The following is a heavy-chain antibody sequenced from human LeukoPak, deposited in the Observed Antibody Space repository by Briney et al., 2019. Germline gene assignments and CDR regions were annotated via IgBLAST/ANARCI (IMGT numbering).Heavy chain of an antibody. J-gene: IGHJ4*02. D-gene: IGHD5-12*01. CDR3: ARLVGKRYSAYDLVY. CDR1: GFTFSSYW. CDR2: IKQDGSEK. Sequence: GGSLRLSCAASGFTFSSYWMSWVRQAPGKGLEWVANIKQDGSEKYYVDSVKGRFTISRDNAKNSLYLQMNSLRAEDTAVYYCARLVGKRYSAYDLVYWGQGTLVTVSS. V-gene: IGHV3-7*01.